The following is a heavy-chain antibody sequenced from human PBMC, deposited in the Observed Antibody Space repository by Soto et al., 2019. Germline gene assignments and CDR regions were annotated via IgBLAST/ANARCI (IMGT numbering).Heavy chain of an antibody. CDR3: AREGYCISTSCDGMDV. CDR2: IIPIFGTA. J-gene: IGHJ6*02. CDR1: GGTFSSYA. D-gene: IGHD2-2*01. V-gene: IGHV1-69*13. Sequence: SVKVSCKASGGTFSSYAISWVRHAPGQGLEWMGGIIPIFGTANYAQKFQGRVTITADESTSTAYMELSSLRSEDTAVYYCAREGYCISTSCDGMDVWGQGTTVTVSS.